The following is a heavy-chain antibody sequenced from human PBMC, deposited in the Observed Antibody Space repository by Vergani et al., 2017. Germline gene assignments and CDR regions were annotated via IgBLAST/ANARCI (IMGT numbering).Heavy chain of an antibody. CDR1: GFALNRHA. CDR3: VRGRGLCAGGRCYTEAWDY. V-gene: IGHV3-30-3*01. Sequence: QVQLVESGGGVVQPGTSLRLSCVVSGFALNRHAMYWVRQAPGKGLEWVVGISFDGTNEYYPDLVKGRFTISGDIAKNTLYLQVRSLRLEDTGVYHCVRGRGLCAGGRCYTEAWDYWGQGTPVTVSS. D-gene: IGHD2-2*02. CDR2: ISFDGTNE. J-gene: IGHJ4*02.